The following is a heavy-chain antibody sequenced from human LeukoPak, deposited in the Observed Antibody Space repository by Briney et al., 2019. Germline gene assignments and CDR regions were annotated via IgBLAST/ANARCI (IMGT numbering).Heavy chain of an antibody. CDR3: ARHITVTYDAFDL. CDR1: GGSISSYY. J-gene: IGHJ3*01. Sequence: PSETLSLTCAVSGGSISSYYWSWIRQPPGRGLEWIGSIHYSGSTSYNSSLKSRVTMSIDTSKTQFSLKLTSVTAADTAVYYCARHITVTYDAFDLWGRGTMVTVSS. V-gene: IGHV4-59*08. D-gene: IGHD6-19*01. CDR2: IHYSGST.